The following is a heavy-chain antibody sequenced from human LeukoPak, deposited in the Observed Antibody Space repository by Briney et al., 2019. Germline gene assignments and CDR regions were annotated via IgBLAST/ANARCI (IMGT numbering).Heavy chain of an antibody. D-gene: IGHD3-22*01. CDR1: RFTFSSYG. Sequence: GGSLRLSCAASRFTFSSYGMHWVRQAPGKGLEWVAVISYDGSNKYYADSVKGRFTISRDNSKNTLYLQMNSLRAEDTAVYYCAKGSHYYDSGGSRGAFDIWGQGTMVTVSS. J-gene: IGHJ3*02. V-gene: IGHV3-30*18. CDR3: AKGSHYYDSGGSRGAFDI. CDR2: ISYDGSNK.